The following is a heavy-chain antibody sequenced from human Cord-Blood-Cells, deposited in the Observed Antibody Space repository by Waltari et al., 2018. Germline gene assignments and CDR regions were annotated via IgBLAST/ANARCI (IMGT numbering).Heavy chain of an antibody. V-gene: IGHV3-30-3*01. J-gene: IGHJ4*02. D-gene: IGHD6-19*01. CDR3: ARDDAVAGFDY. Sequence: QVQLVESGGGVVQPGRSLRLSCAASGFTFSSYAMHWVRQAPGKGLEWVAVISYDGSNKYYADSVKSRFTISRDNSKNTLYLQMNSLRAEDTAVYYCARDDAVAGFDYWGQGPLVTVSS. CDR1: GFTFSSYA. CDR2: ISYDGSNK.